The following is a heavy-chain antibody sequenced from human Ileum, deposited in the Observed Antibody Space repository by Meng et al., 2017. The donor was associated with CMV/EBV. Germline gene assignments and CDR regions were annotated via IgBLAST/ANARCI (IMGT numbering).Heavy chain of an antibody. CDR1: GFAFTGYT. J-gene: IGHJ4*02. V-gene: IGHV1-2*04. D-gene: IGHD2-8*01. CDR2: IDHISVGT. Sequence: VVLVQSGARVGRAVGSVRVSSKASGFAFTGYTIPGLRQAPRQAPGGMGWIDHISVGTSNAQHFEGWVTLTRDTFSSTAYLKLSRQRSDHTAVYYCVSILYSPYGGALEYWGQGTLVTVSS. CDR3: VSILYSPYGGALEY.